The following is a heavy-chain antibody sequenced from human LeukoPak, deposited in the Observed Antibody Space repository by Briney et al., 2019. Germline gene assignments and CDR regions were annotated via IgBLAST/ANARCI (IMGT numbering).Heavy chain of an antibody. CDR2: INHSGNT. CDR1: GGSFSGYY. Sequence: SETLSLTCAVYGGSFSGYYWSWIRQPPGKGLEWIGEINHSGNTNYNPSLKSRVTISVDTSKNQFSLKLSSVTAADTAVYYCARGGESGSYYGPFDYWGQGALVTVSS. V-gene: IGHV4-34*01. CDR3: ARGGESGSYYGPFDY. J-gene: IGHJ4*02. D-gene: IGHD1-26*01.